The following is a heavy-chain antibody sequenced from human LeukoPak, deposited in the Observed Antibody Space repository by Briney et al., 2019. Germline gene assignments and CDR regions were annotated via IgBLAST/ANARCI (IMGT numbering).Heavy chain of an antibody. J-gene: IGHJ4*02. CDR1: GFTFGDYA. CDR3: RVVITPRIDY. CDR2: IRSKAYGGTT. Sequence: GGSLRLSCTASGFTFGDYAMSWVRQAPGKGLEWVGFIRSKAYGGTTEYAASVKGRFTISRDDSKSIAYLQMNSLKTEDTAVYYCRVVITPRIDYWGQGTLVTVSS. V-gene: IGHV3-49*04. D-gene: IGHD3-22*01.